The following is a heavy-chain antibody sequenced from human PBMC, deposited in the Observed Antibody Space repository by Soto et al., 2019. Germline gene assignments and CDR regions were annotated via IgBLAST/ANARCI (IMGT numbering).Heavy chain of an antibody. CDR3: ARQEGVLRFLEWLPASGMDV. V-gene: IGHV4-39*01. CDR1: GGSISSSSYY. Sequence: PSETLSLTCTVSGGSISSSSYYWGWIRQPPGKGLEWIGSIYYSGSTYYNPSLKSRVTISVDTSKNQFSLKLSSVTAADTAVYYCARQEGVLRFLEWLPASGMDVWGQGTTVTVSS. J-gene: IGHJ6*02. CDR2: IYYSGST. D-gene: IGHD3-3*01.